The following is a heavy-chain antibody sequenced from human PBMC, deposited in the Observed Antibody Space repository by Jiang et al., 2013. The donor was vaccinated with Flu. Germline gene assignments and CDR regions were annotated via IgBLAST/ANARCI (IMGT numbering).Heavy chain of an antibody. CDR3: ARHHCSSTSCYSPSDAFDI. J-gene: IGHJ3*02. CDR2: IYPGDSDT. Sequence: KGLEWMGIIYPGDSDTRYRPSFQGQVTISADKSISTAYLQWSSLKASDTAMYYCARHHCSSTSCYSPSDAFDIWGQGTMVTVSS. V-gene: IGHV5-51*01. D-gene: IGHD2-2*01.